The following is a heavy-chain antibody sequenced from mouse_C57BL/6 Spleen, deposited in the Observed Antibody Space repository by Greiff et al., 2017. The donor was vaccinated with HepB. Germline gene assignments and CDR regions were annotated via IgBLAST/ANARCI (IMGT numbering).Heavy chain of an antibody. D-gene: IGHD1-1*01. Sequence: DVMLVESGEGLVKPGGSLKLSCAASGFTFSSYAMSWVRQTPEKRLEWVAYISSGGDYIYYADTVKGRFTISRDNARNTLYLQMSSLKSEDTAMYYCTRDRGYGSRRGFFDYWGQGTTLTVSS. CDR2: ISSGGDYI. V-gene: IGHV5-9-1*02. CDR3: TRDRGYGSRRGFFDY. CDR1: GFTFSSYA. J-gene: IGHJ2*01.